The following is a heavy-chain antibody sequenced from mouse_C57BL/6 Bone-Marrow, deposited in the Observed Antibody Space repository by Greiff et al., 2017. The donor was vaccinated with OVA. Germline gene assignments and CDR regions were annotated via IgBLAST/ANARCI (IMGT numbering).Heavy chain of an antibody. J-gene: IGHJ2*01. CDR3: ARHGDYGSFFDY. V-gene: IGHV5-6*02. CDR1: GFTFSSYG. D-gene: IGHD1-1*01. CDR2: ISSGGSYT. Sequence: DVMLVESGGDLVKPGGSLKLSCAASGFTFSSYGMSWVRQTPDKRLEWVATISSGGSYTYYPDSVKGRFTLSRDNAKNTQYRQMSSLKSEDTAMYYGARHGDYGSFFDYWGQGTTLTVSS.